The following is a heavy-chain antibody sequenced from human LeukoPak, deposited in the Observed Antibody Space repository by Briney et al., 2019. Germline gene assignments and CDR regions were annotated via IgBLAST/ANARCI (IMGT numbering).Heavy chain of an antibody. CDR3: AKRKIEVLAATFDY. CDR1: GFTFSSYG. Sequence: PGGSLRLSCAASGFTFSSYGMSWVRQAPGNGLEWVSAISGSGGSTYYADSVKGRFTISRDNSKNTLYLQMNSLRAEDTAVYYCAKRKIEVLAATFDYWGQGTLVTVSS. J-gene: IGHJ4*02. V-gene: IGHV3-23*01. D-gene: IGHD2-15*01. CDR2: ISGSGGST.